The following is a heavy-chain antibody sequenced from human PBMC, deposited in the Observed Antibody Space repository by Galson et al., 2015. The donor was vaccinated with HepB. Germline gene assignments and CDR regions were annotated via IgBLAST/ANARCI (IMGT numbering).Heavy chain of an antibody. CDR1: GYTFSTYG. D-gene: IGHD3-10*01. CDR3: TRRNLYASETYGWFDP. Sequence: SVKVSCKASGYTFSTYGISWVRQAPGQGLEWMGWNSAYNGVTNYAQKLQGRVTMTTDTSTSTAYMELRSLRSDDTAFYYCTRRNLYASETYGWFDPWGQGTLVTVSS. CDR2: NSAYNGVT. V-gene: IGHV1-18*04. J-gene: IGHJ5*02.